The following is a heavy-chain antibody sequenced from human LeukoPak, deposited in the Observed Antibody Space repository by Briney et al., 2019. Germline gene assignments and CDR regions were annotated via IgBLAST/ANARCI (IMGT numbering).Heavy chain of an antibody. J-gene: IGHJ5*02. CDR2: IKLFGDEQ. V-gene: IGHV3-7*01. Sequence: PGGSLRLSCEGSGFIFSHYWMRWLRQAPGKEPEWVAIIKLFGDEQYYGDSVKGRFIISRDNARNLLYLQMHSLRADDTAMYYCARALTTDHSGRWFAHWGQGTLVTVSS. CDR3: ARALTTDHSGRWFAH. D-gene: IGHD4-17*01. CDR1: GFIFSHYW.